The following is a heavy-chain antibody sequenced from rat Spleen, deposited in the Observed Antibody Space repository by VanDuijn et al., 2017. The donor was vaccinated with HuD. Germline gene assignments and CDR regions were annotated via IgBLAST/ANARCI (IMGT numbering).Heavy chain of an antibody. V-gene: IGHV5-29*01. J-gene: IGHJ2*01. CDR3: ATEFPVDY. D-gene: IGHD1-4*01. CDR1: GFIFSRSA. CDR2: ISYDGTST. Sequence: EVQLVESGGGLVQPGRSLKLSCAASGFIFSRSAMAWVRQAPTKGLEWVATISYDGTSTYYRDSVKGRYTISRDNAKSTLYLQMDSLRSEDTATYYCATEFPVDYWGQGVMVTVSS.